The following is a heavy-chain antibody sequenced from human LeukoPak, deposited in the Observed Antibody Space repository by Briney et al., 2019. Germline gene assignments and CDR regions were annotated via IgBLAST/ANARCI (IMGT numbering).Heavy chain of an antibody. CDR3: ARTLLGYNDY. V-gene: IGHV6-1*01. CDR2: TYYRSKWYN. D-gene: IGHD1-1*01. CDR1: GDSVSSNNAS. J-gene: IGHJ4*02. Sequence: SQTLSLTCGISGDSVSSNNASWTWIRQSPSRGLEWLGRTYYRSKWYNDYAVSVKSRITINPDTSKNQFSLQLNSVTPEDTAVYYCARTLLGYNDYWGQGTLVTVSS.